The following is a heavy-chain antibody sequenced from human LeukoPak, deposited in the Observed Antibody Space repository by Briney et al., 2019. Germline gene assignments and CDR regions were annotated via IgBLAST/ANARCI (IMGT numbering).Heavy chain of an antibody. CDR1: GGSLSTYY. CDR2: IYYSGST. CDR3: ARGGVISLPAL. D-gene: IGHD3-3*01. V-gene: IGHV4-59*01. Sequence: SETLSLTCTVSGGSLSTYYWSWIRQSPGKGLEWIGYIYYSGSTNYNPSLKSRVTISVDTSKNQFSLKLSSVTAADTAMYYCARGGVISLPALWGQGTLVTVSS. J-gene: IGHJ4*02.